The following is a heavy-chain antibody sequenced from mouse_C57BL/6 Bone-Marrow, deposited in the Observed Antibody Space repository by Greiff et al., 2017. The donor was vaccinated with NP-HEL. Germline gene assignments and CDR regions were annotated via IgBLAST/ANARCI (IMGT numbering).Heavy chain of an antibody. CDR3: ASPHSNESRYGYFDV. CDR1: GYTFTDYY. CDR2: INPNNGGT. Sequence: EVQLQQSGPELVKPGASVKISCKASGYTFTDYYMNWVKQSHGKSLEWIGDINPNNGGTSYNQKFKGKATLTVDKSSSTAYMELPSLTSEDSAVYYCASPHSNESRYGYFDVWGTGTTVTVSS. D-gene: IGHD1-1*01. J-gene: IGHJ1*03. V-gene: IGHV1-26*01.